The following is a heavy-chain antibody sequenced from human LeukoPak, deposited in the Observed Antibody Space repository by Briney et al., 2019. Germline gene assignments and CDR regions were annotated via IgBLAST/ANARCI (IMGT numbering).Heavy chain of an antibody. CDR3: ARGLRWQKSDSAFDI. V-gene: IGHV1-69*13. J-gene: IGHJ3*02. CDR2: IIPIFGTA. Sequence: ASVKVSCKASGGTFSSYAISWVRQAPGQGLEWMGGIIPIFGTANYAQEFQGRVTITADESTSTAYMELSSLRSEDTAVYYCARGLRWQKSDSAFDIWGQGTMVTVSS. CDR1: GGTFSSYA. D-gene: IGHD4-23*01.